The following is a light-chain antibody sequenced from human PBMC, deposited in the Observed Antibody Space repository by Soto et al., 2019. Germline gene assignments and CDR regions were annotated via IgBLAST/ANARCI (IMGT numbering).Light chain of an antibody. V-gene: IGKV3-20*01. CDR3: HQYGSSSYT. CDR1: QSVSSSY. Sequence: EIVLTQSPGTLSLSPGERATLSCRASQSVSSSYLAWYQQKPGQAPRLLIYGASSRATGIPDRFSGSGSGTDCTLTISRLEPEEFAVYYCHQYGSSSYTFGQGTKLEIK. CDR2: GAS. J-gene: IGKJ2*01.